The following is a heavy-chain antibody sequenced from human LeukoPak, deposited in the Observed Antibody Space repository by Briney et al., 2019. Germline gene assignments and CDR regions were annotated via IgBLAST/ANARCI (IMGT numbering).Heavy chain of an antibody. J-gene: IGHJ4*02. CDR2: IYYNGDT. D-gene: IGHD3-22*01. CDR3: ARLKLGSAYSYTDDY. Sequence: SETLSLTCTVSGGSISSTTDYWGWIRQPPGKGLEWIGNIYYNGDTYYNPSLKSRVTISVDTSRNQFSLNLKSVTASDTAVYYCARLKLGSAYSYTDDYWGQGTLVTVSS. V-gene: IGHV4-39*01. CDR1: GGSISSTTDY.